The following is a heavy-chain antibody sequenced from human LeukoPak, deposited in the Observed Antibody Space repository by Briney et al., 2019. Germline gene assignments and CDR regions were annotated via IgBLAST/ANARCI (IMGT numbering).Heavy chain of an antibody. V-gene: IGHV3-21*01. CDR3: ARDSPGRSSSYYDILTGYSLAYYYYYMDV. Sequence: PGGSLRLSCVASGYTFSTYTMNWVRQAPRKGLEWVSSIDSSSSYIYYADSVRGRFTISRDNAKNSLYLQMNSLRAEDTAVYYCARDSPGRSSSYYDILTGYSLAYYYYYMDVWGKGTTVTVSS. D-gene: IGHD3-9*01. CDR1: GYTFSTYT. J-gene: IGHJ6*03. CDR2: IDSSSSYI.